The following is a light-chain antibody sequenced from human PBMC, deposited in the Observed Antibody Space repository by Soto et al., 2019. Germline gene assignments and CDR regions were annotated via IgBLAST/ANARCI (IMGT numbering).Light chain of an antibody. CDR3: QQANRIPIT. Sequence: IQLTQSPSSLSESVGDRVTLTCRASQGSGSYVDWYQQKPGKAPKLLMYAASSLQRGVPSRYSGSGSGTDFTLTISGLQPEDFATYYCQQANRIPITFGQGTRLDNK. V-gene: IGKV1-12*01. CDR2: AAS. J-gene: IGKJ5*01. CDR1: QGSGSY.